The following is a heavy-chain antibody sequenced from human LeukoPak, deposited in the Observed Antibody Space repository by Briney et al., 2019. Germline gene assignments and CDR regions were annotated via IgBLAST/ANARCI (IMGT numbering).Heavy chain of an antibody. CDR3: ARESPYSTSPFDY. Sequence: SQTLSLTCAISGDSVSSNSAAWSWIRQSPSRGLEWLGRTYYRSKWYNDYAVSVKSRITINPDTSKNQFSLQLNSVTPEDTAVYYCARESPYSTSPFDYWGQGTLVTVSS. V-gene: IGHV6-1*01. CDR1: GDSVSSNSAA. CDR2: TYYRSKWYN. J-gene: IGHJ4*02. D-gene: IGHD6-6*01.